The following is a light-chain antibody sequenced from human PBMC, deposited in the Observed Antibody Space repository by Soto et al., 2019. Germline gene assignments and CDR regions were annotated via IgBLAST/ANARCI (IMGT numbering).Light chain of an antibody. V-gene: IGKV3-15*01. Sequence: EMVMTQSPATLSVSPGERATLSCRASQSISRNLAWYQQKPGQAPRLLMFRTSSRATGFPARFSGSGSGTEFNLTISSLQSEDFGVYYCQQYNNWPRATFGGGTKVEIK. J-gene: IGKJ4*01. CDR3: QQYNNWPRAT. CDR1: QSISRN. CDR2: RTS.